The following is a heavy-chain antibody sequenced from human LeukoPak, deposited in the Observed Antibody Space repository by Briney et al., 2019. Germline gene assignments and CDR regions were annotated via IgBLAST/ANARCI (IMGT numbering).Heavy chain of an antibody. CDR3: ARGNYGCDEVYYYYYGMDV. Sequence: GGSLRLSCAASGFTFSSYVVVWVRQAPGKGLEWVAGISYDGNYKYYVDSVKGRFTISRDNSKSTLYLQMNSLRAGDTAIYYCARGNYGCDEVYYYYYGMDVWGQGTTVTVSS. V-gene: IGHV3-30*03. CDR2: ISYDGNYK. D-gene: IGHD4-17*01. CDR1: GFTFSSYV. J-gene: IGHJ6*02.